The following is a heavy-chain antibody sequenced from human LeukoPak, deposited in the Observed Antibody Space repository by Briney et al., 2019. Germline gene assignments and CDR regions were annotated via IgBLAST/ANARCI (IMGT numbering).Heavy chain of an antibody. CDR2: IIPTFGTA. D-gene: IGHD3-16*02. CDR3: ARGPAYDYVWGSYRHLYFDY. CDR1: GYTFTSYG. J-gene: IGHJ4*02. Sequence: ASVKVSCKASGYTFTSYGISWVRQAPGQGLEWMGGIIPTFGTANYAQKFQGRVTITADKSTSTAYMELSSLRSEDTAVYYCARGPAYDYVWGSYRHLYFDYWGQGTLVTVSS. V-gene: IGHV1-69*06.